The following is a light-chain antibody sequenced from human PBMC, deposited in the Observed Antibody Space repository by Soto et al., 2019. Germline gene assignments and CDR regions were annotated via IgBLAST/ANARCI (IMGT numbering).Light chain of an antibody. CDR1: SSNIGAGYD. Sequence: QSVLTQPPSVSGAPGQRVTISCTGSSSNIGAGYDVHWYQQLLGTAPKLLIYGNSNRPSGVPDRFSGSKSGTSASLAITGLQAEDEADYYCQSYDSSLSEVFGGGTKVTVL. J-gene: IGLJ2*01. CDR3: QSYDSSLSEV. V-gene: IGLV1-40*01. CDR2: GNS.